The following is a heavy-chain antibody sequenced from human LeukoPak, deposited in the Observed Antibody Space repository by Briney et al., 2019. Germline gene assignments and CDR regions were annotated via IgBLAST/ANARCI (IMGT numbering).Heavy chain of an antibody. D-gene: IGHD3-10*02. CDR2: IIGGAGGT. V-gene: IGHV3-23*01. CDR1: GFTFSDYY. CDR3: AELGITMIGGV. J-gene: IGHJ6*04. Sequence: QPGGSLRLSCAASGFTFSDYYMSWIRQAPGKGLEWVSGIIGGAGGTYYADSVKGRFTISRDNAKNTLYLQMNSLRAEDTAVYYCAELGITMIGGVWGKGTTVTISS.